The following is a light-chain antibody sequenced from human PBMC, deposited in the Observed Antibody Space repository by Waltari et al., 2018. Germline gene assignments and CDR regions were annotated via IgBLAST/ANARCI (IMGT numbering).Light chain of an antibody. Sequence: QSALTQPASVSGSPGQSITISCTGTSSDVGDYNYAPWYQQHPGKAPKLMIFDVSNRPSGVSYRFSGSKSGNTASLTISGLQAEDEADYYCSSYTSSSPYVFGTGTKVTVL. CDR2: DVS. V-gene: IGLV2-14*03. CDR1: SSDVGDYNY. J-gene: IGLJ1*01. CDR3: SSYTSSSPYV.